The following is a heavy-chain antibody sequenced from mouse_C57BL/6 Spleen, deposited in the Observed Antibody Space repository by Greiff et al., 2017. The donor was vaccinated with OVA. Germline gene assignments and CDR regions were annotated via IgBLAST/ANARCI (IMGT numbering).Heavy chain of an antibody. Sequence: VQLQQPGAELVRPGTSVKLSCKASGYTFTSYWMHWVKQSPGQGLEWIGVIDPSDSYTNYNQKFKGKATLTVDTSSSTAYMQLSSLTSEDSAVYYCARDDGSRKRFAYWGQGTLVTVSA. CDR1: GYTFTSYW. CDR2: IDPSDSYT. CDR3: ARDDGSRKRFAY. J-gene: IGHJ3*01. D-gene: IGHD1-1*01. V-gene: IGHV1-59*01.